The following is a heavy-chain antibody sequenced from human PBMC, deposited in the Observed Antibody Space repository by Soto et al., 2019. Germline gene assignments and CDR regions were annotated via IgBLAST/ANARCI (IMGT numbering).Heavy chain of an antibody. J-gene: IGHJ6*02. CDR2: ISGSGGST. CDR3: ARDYASGIAARPSYYYYGMDV. Sequence: GGSLRLSCAASGFTFSSYAMSWVRQAPGKGLQWVSAISGSGGSTYYADSVKGRFTISRDNAKNSLYLQMNSLRAEDTAVYYCARDYASGIAARPSYYYYGMDVWGQGTTVTVSS. CDR1: GFTFSSYA. V-gene: IGHV3-23*01. D-gene: IGHD6-6*01.